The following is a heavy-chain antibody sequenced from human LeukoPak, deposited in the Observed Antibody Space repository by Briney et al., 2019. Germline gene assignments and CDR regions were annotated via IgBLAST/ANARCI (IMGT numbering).Heavy chain of an antibody. D-gene: IGHD3-10*01. CDR2: ISSSSSYI. J-gene: IGHJ4*02. V-gene: IGHV3-21*01. Sequence: GGYLRLSCAASGFTFSSYSMNWVRQAPGKGLEWVSSISSSSSYIYYADSVKGRFTISRDNAKNSLYLQMNSLRAEDTAVYYCARDSVRVGYGSGSLPFYWGQGTLVTVS. CDR1: GFTFSSYS. CDR3: ARDSVRVGYGSGSLPFY.